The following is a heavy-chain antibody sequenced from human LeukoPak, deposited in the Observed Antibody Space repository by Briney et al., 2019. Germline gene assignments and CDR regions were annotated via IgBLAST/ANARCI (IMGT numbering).Heavy chain of an antibody. V-gene: IGHV4-39*01. CDR1: GGSLRSSSYY. CDR2: IYYSGST. CDR3: ARLFFLSDGVVVIRAGWFDP. D-gene: IGHD3-22*01. Sequence: SETLSLTCTVSGGSLRSSSYYRGWVRQPPGKGLGWGGSIYYSGSTYYNPSLKRRVTISVDTSKNQSPLKLSSVTAADTAVYYCARLFFLSDGVVVIRAGWFDPWGQGTLVTVSS. J-gene: IGHJ5*02.